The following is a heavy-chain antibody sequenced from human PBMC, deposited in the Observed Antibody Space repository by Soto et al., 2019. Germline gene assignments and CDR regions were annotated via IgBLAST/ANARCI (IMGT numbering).Heavy chain of an antibody. CDR2: ISGSGGST. CDR3: AKVRTPRYYYYMDV. V-gene: IGHV3-23*01. Sequence: GGSLRLSCAASGFTFSSYAMSWVRQAPGKGLEWVSAISGSGGSTYYADSVKGRFTISRDNSKNTLYLQMNSLRAEDTAVYYCAKVRTPRYYYYMDVWGKGTTVTVSS. J-gene: IGHJ6*03. CDR1: GFTFSSYA.